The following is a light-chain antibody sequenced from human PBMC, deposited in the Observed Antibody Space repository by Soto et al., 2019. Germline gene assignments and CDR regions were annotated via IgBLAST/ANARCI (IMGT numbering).Light chain of an antibody. V-gene: IGLV2-14*01. CDR1: SSDVGAYNY. Sequence: QSALTQPASVSGSPGQSVAISCTGTSSDVGAYNYISWYQQHPGKAPKLLLSEVSNRPSGVSDRFSGSKSGNTASLTISGLHAEDEADYYCRSYAGNSNWVFGGGTKLTVL. CDR2: EVS. J-gene: IGLJ3*02. CDR3: RSYAGNSNWV.